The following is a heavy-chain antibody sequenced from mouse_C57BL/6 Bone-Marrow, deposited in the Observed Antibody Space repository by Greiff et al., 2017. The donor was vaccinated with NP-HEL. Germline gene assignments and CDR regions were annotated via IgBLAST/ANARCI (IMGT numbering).Heavy chain of an antibody. J-gene: IGHJ3*01. Sequence: QQQSGPELVKPGASVKISCKASGYTFTDYYMNWVKQSHGKSLEWIGDINPNNGGTSYNQKFKGKATLTVDKSSSTAYMELRSLTSEDSAVYYCAVRRRTLLLNWGQGTLVTVSA. CDR2: INPNNGGT. CDR1: GYTFTDYY. D-gene: IGHD2-14*01. CDR3: AVRRRTLLLN. V-gene: IGHV1-26*01.